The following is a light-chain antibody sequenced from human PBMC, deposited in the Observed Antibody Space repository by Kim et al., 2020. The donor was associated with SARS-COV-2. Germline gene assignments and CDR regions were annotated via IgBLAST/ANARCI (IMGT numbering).Light chain of an antibody. CDR1: QSVNDW. J-gene: IGKJ3*01. CDR3: HQYNGYSSS. CDR2: DAS. V-gene: IGKV1-5*01. Sequence: ASVEDRVTISCRASQSVNDWLAWYQQKPGKAPQLLIYDASKLASVAPSRCGGSRSGTESTLTITSLQPDDFATYYCHQYNGYSSSFGLGTKVDIK.